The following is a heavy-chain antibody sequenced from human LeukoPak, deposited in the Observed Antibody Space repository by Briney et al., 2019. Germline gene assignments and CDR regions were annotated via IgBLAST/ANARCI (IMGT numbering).Heavy chain of an antibody. CDR2: ISGSGGST. V-gene: IGHV3-23*01. CDR1: GFTFSSYA. D-gene: IGHD3-9*01. Sequence: GGSLSLSCAASGFTFSSYAMSWVRQAPGEGLEWVSAISGSGGSTYYADSVKGRFTISRDNSKNTLYLQMNSLRAEDTAVYYCAKDISPDKYYYYGMDVWGQGTTVTVSS. J-gene: IGHJ6*02. CDR3: AKDISPDKYYYYGMDV.